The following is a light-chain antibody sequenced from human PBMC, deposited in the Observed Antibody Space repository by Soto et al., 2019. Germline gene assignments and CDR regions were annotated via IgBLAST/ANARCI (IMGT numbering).Light chain of an antibody. J-gene: IGKJ5*01. Sequence: DIQMTQSPSSVSASVGDRVTITCRASQGISSWLAWYQQKPGKAPKLLIYAASSLQSGVPSRFSGXGSGTXXXXXXXXLQPXDFAXXXXXQANSFPITFGQGTRLEIK. CDR1: QGISSW. V-gene: IGKV1-12*01. CDR3: XQANSFPIT. CDR2: AAS.